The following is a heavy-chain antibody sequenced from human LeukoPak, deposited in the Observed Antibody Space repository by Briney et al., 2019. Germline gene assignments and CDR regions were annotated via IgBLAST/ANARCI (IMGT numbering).Heavy chain of an antibody. V-gene: IGHV1-8*01. CDR2: MNPNSGNT. J-gene: IGHJ4*02. CDR3: ARACFDGDYVDY. CDR1: GYTFTSYD. Sequence: GASVKVSCKASGYTFTSYDINWVRQGTGQGLEWMGWMNPNSGNTGYAQKFQGRVTMTRNTSISTAYMELSSLRSEDTAVYYCARACFDGDYVDYWGQGTLVTVSS. D-gene: IGHD4-17*01.